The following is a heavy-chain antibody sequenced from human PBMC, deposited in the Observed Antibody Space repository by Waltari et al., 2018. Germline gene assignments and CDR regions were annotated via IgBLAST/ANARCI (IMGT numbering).Heavy chain of an antibody. J-gene: IGHJ5*02. CDR3: AREYYYGSGSSFYNWFDP. D-gene: IGHD3-10*01. CDR1: GYTFTSYD. V-gene: IGHV1-8*01. Sequence: QVQLVQSGAEVKKPGASVKVSCKASGYTFTSYDINWVRQATGTGLEWMGWMNPNSGNTGYAQKFQGRVTMTRNTSISTAYMELSSLRSEDTAVYYCAREYYYGSGSSFYNWFDPWGQGTLVTVSS. CDR2: MNPNSGNT.